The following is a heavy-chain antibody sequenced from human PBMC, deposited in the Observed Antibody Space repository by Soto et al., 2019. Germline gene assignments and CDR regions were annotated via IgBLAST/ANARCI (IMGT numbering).Heavy chain of an antibody. CDR2: IDWDDDK. J-gene: IGHJ6*02. V-gene: IGHV2-70*11. Sequence: GSGPTLVNPTQTLTLTCTFSGFSLSTSGMCVSWIRQPPGKALEWLARIDWDDDKYYSTSLKTRLTISKDTSKNQVVLTMTNMDPVDTATYYCARISATNTIFGVVTDNYYYYGMAVWGQGTTVTVSS. D-gene: IGHD3-3*01. CDR3: ARISATNTIFGVVTDNYYYYGMAV. CDR1: GFSLSTSGMC.